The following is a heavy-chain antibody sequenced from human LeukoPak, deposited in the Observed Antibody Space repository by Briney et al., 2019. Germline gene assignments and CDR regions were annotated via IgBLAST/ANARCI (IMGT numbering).Heavy chain of an antibody. J-gene: IGHJ6*02. Sequence: SEALSLTCTVSGGSISGYYWSWFRQPPGKGLEWIGYIYYSGTTNYNPSHKSRVTVSLDTSKNHFSLELSSVTAADTAVYYCARHSQKNSYYGMDVWGQGTTVTVSS. CDR1: GGSISGYY. CDR2: IYYSGTT. CDR3: ARHSQKNSYYGMDV. V-gene: IGHV4-59*08.